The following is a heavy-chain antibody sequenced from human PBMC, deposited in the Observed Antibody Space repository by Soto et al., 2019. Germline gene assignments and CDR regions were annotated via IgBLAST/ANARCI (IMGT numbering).Heavy chain of an antibody. Sequence: PSETLSLTCAVYGRSFSGPYWSWIRQPPGKGLEWIGEINHSGRTNYSPSVKSRVTISVDTSKNQFSLKLSSVTAADTAVYYCARAGRWLRLGWFDPWGQGTLVTVSS. J-gene: IGHJ5*02. CDR3: ARAGRWLRLGWFDP. CDR2: INHSGRT. D-gene: IGHD5-12*01. CDR1: GRSFSGPY. V-gene: IGHV4-34*01.